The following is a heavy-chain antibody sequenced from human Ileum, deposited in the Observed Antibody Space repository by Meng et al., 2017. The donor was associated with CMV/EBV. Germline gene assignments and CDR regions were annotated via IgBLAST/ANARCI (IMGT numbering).Heavy chain of an antibody. CDR2: IDYDGSSA. Sequence: GESLKISCAASGFTFSDYWMNWVRQAPGKGLVWVSRIDYDGSSAAYADSVKGRFTISRDNAKNTLYLQMNSLTAEDTAVYYCARVATLITIPWFDPWGQGTLVTVSS. D-gene: IGHD3-3*01. CDR1: GFTFSDYW. J-gene: IGHJ5*02. CDR3: ARVATLITIPWFDP. V-gene: IGHV3-74*01.